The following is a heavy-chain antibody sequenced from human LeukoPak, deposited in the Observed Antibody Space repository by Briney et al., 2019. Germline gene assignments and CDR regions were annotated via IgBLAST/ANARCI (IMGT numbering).Heavy chain of an antibody. J-gene: IGHJ6*03. Sequence: SETLSLTCTVSGGSISSGSYYWSWIRQPAGKGLEWIGRIYTSGSTNYNPSLKSRVTISVDTSKNQFSLKLSSMTAADTAVYYCARSRTTRRSNYMDVWGKGTTVTISS. D-gene: IGHD1-1*01. CDR2: IYTSGST. V-gene: IGHV4-61*02. CDR3: ARSRTTRRSNYMDV. CDR1: GGSISSGSYY.